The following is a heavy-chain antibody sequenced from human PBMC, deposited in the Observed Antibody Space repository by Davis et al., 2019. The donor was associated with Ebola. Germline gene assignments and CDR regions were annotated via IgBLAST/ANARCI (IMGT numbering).Heavy chain of an antibody. V-gene: IGHV3-21*01. CDR1: GFTFSSYE. Sequence: GGSLRLSCAASGFTFSSYEMNWVRQAPGKGLEWVSSISSSSSYIYYADSVKGRFTISRDNAKNSLYLQMNSLRAEDTAVYYCARAVYYYGSGSYSDYFDYWGQGTLVTVSS. D-gene: IGHD3-10*01. CDR3: ARAVYYYGSGSYSDYFDY. CDR2: ISSSSSYI. J-gene: IGHJ4*02.